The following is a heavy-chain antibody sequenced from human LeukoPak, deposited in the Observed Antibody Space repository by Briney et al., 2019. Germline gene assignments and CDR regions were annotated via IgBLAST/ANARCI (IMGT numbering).Heavy chain of an antibody. D-gene: IGHD6-13*01. Sequence: GGSLRLSCAASGFTVSSNYMSWVRQAPGKGLEWVSVIYSGGSTYYADSVKGRFTISRDNSKNTLYLQMNSLRAEDTAVYYCARDDSGWGSSWIHWGQGTLVTVSS. CDR3: ARDDSGWGSSWIH. J-gene: IGHJ4*02. V-gene: IGHV3-53*01. CDR1: GFTVSSNY. CDR2: IYSGGST.